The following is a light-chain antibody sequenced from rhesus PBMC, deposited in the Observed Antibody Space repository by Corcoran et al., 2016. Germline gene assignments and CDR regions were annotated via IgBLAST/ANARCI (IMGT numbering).Light chain of an antibody. CDR2: GAS. CDR1: QSVSSS. V-gene: IGKV3-24*01. Sequence: EIVMTQSPATLSLSPGERATLSCRASQSVSSSLAWYQQKPGQAPRLLIYGASSRATGNPDRFSGSGSGTDFTRTISSLEPEDVAVYYCLQHSNWPLTFGGGTKVELK. J-gene: IGKJ4*01. CDR3: LQHSNWPLT.